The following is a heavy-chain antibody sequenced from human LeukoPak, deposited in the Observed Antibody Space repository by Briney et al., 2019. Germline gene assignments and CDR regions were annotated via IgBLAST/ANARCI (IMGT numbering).Heavy chain of an antibody. D-gene: IGHD2-21*01. J-gene: IGHJ4*02. CDR2: INRDGTEK. Sequence: GGSVRLSCATSGFNFSDSRMTWVRQAPGKGLQWVANINRDGTEKHFLDSVEGRFTISRDNAKKSLYLLMNSLRPQDTAVYFCVRGDWYFEHWGQGTLVTVSS. V-gene: IGHV3-7*04. CDR3: VRGDWYFEH. CDR1: GFNFSDSR.